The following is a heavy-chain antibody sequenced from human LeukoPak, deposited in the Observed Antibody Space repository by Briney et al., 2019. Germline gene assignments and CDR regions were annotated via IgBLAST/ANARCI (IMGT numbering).Heavy chain of an antibody. CDR1: GFIFSNYA. CDR2: ISSSSSTI. CDR3: ARDEYYYDSSGYYRLDY. V-gene: IGHV3-48*04. J-gene: IGHJ4*02. Sequence: PGGSLRLSCAASGFIFSNYAMSWVRQAPGKGLEWVSYISSSSSTIYYADSVKGRFTISRDNAKNSLYLQMNSLRAEDTAVYYCARDEYYYDSSGYYRLDYWGQGTLVTVSS. D-gene: IGHD3-22*01.